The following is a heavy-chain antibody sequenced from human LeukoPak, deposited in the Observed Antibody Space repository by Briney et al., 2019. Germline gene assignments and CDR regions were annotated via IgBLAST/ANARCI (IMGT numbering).Heavy chain of an antibody. J-gene: IGHJ6*02. V-gene: IGHV3-30-3*01. D-gene: IGHD4-17*01. CDR2: ISYDGSNK. CDR1: GFTFSSYA. Sequence: GRSLRLSCAASGFTFSSYAMHWVRQAPGKGLEWVAVISYDGSNKYYADSVKGRFTISRDNSKSTLYLQMNSLRAEDTAVYYCARDYGDYRVGRSYYGMDVWGQGTTVTVSS. CDR3: ARDYGDYRVGRSYYGMDV.